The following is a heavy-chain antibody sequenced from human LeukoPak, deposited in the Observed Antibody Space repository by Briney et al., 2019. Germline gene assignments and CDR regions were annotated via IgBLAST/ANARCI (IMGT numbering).Heavy chain of an antibody. D-gene: IGHD4-17*01. CDR2: IYSGGST. CDR1: GFTVSSHY. J-gene: IGHJ4*02. CDR3: ARVSVTLSYYFDY. Sequence: PGGSLRLSCAASGFTVSSHYMSWVRQAPREGLEWVSVIYSGGSTYYADSVKGRFTISRDNSKNALYLQMNSLRAEDTAVYYCARVSVTLSYYFDYWGQGTLVTVSS. V-gene: IGHV3-53*01.